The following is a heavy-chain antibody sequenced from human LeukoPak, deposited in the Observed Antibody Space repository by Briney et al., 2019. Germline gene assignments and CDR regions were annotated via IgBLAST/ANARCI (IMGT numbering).Heavy chain of an antibody. V-gene: IGHV4-59*01. CDR1: GGSISSYY. CDR3: ARVRFGYDSSGYYSYYYGMDV. J-gene: IGHJ6*02. CDR2: IYYSGST. D-gene: IGHD3-22*01. Sequence: SETLSLTCTVSGGSISSYYWSWIWQPPGKGLEWIGYIYYSGSTNYNPSLKSRVTISVDTSKNQFSLKLSSVTAADTAVYYCARVRFGYDSSGYYSYYYGMDVWGQGTTVTVSS.